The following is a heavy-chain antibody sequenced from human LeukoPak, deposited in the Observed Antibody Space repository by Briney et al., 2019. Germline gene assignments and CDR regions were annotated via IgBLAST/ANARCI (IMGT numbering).Heavy chain of an antibody. D-gene: IGHD6-6*01. V-gene: IGHV4-61*02. CDR2: IYTSGST. J-gene: IGHJ6*03. CDR3: ARDKGQLVAPLYYYYYMDV. Sequence: SETLSLTCTVSGGSISSGSYYWRWIRQPAGKGLEWIGRIYTSGSTNYNPSLKSRVTISVDTSKNQFSLELSSVTAADTAVYYCARDKGQLVAPLYYYYYMDVWGKGTTVTVSS. CDR1: GGSISSGSYY.